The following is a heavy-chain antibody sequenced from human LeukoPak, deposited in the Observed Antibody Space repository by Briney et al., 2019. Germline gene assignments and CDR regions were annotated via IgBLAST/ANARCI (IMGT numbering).Heavy chain of an antibody. CDR1: GFTFSSHW. CDR2: IKQDGSEE. CDR3: ARETYYYDSGGYPGTNCFDP. J-gene: IGHJ5*02. V-gene: IGHV3-7*01. D-gene: IGHD3-22*01. Sequence: GGSLRLSCAASGFTFSSHWMSWVRQAPGKGLEWVANIKQDGSEEYYVDSVKGRFTISRDNAKNSLYLQMNSLRAGDTAVYYCARETYYYDSGGYPGTNCFDPWGQGTLVTVSS.